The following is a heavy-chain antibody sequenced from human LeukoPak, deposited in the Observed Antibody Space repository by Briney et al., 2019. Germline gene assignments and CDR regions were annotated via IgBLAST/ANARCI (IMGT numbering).Heavy chain of an antibody. CDR1: GFTFSSYE. Sequence: PGGSLRLSCAASGFTFSSYEMNWVRQAPGKGLEWVSTIIGSGGSAYYADSVNGRFTISRDNSKNTVYLQMNSLGAEDTAVYYCARDQRGYLYYMDIWGKGTTVTISS. V-gene: IGHV3-23*01. D-gene: IGHD1-1*01. J-gene: IGHJ6*03. CDR2: IIGSGGSA. CDR3: ARDQRGYLYYMDI.